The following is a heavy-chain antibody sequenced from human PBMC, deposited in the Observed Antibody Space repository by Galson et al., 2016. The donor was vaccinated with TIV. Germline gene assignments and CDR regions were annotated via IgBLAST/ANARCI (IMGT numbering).Heavy chain of an antibody. V-gene: IGHV4-59*01. CDR3: TRDVTVLPETTDYYYYYVDV. CDR1: GGSISTYY. D-gene: IGHD4-17*01. CDR2: FYYTGST. J-gene: IGHJ6*03. Sequence: LTCTVSGGSISTYYWSWIRQPPGKGLEWIGYFYYTGSTNYNPSLKSRVTISVDRSKNQFSLKLNSVTAADTAVYFCTRDVTVLPETTDYYYYYVDVWGKGTMVTVSS.